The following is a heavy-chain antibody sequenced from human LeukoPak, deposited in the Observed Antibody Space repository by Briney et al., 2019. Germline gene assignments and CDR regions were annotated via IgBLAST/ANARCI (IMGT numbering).Heavy chain of an antibody. D-gene: IGHD5-12*01. V-gene: IGHV3-30*02. J-gene: IGHJ6*03. CDR2: IRYDGSNK. CDR1: GFTFSSYG. Sequence: GGSLRLSCAASGFTFSSYGMHWVRQAPGKGLEWVAFIRYDGSNKYYADSVKGRFTISRDNSKNTLYLQMKSLRAEDTAVYYCAKGGGYEAQYYYYYLDVWGKGTTVTVS. CDR3: AKGGGYEAQYYYYYLDV.